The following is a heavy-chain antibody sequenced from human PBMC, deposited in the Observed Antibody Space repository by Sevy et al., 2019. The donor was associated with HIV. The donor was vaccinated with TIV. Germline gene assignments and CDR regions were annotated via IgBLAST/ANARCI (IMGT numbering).Heavy chain of an antibody. V-gene: IGHV3-15*01. J-gene: IGHJ6*02. Sequence: GGSLRLSCAASGFTFSNAWMSWVRQAPGKGLEWVGRIKSKTDGGTRDYAAPLKGRFTISRDDSKNTLYLQMNSLKTEDTAVYYCTTERPDILNGYYSYYYYGMDVWGQGTTVTVSS. CDR1: GFTFSNAW. CDR2: IKSKTDGGTR. CDR3: TTERPDILNGYYSYYYYGMDV. D-gene: IGHD3-9*01.